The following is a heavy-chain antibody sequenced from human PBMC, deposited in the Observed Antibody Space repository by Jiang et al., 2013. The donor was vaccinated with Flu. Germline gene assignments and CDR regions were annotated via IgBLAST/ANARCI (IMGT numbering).Heavy chain of an antibody. D-gene: IGHD2-8*02. CDR2: INTKTGNP. J-gene: IGHJ4*02. CDR3: ARTLVVSGKGYYFDY. CDR1: GHTLSSYA. V-gene: IGHV7-4-1*02. Sequence: QSGSELKKPGASVKVSCKASGHTLSSYAMNWVRQAPGQGLEWMGWINTKTGNPSYAQGFTGRFVFSLDTSVSTANLQISSLKAEDTAVYYCARTLVVSGKGYYFDYWGQGTLVTVSS.